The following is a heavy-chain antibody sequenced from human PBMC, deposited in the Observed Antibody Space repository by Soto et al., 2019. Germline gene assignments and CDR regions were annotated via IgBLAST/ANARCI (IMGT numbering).Heavy chain of an antibody. J-gene: IGHJ5*02. CDR3: ARGRVPAAPTRGYNWFDP. Sequence: GGSLRLSCAASGFTFSSYSMNWVRQAPGKGLEWVSSISSSSSYIYYADSVKGRFTISRDNAKNSLYLQMNSLRAEDTAVYYCARGRVPAAPTRGYNWFDPWGQGTLVTVSS. D-gene: IGHD2-2*01. CDR1: GFTFSSYS. CDR2: ISSSSSYI. V-gene: IGHV3-21*01.